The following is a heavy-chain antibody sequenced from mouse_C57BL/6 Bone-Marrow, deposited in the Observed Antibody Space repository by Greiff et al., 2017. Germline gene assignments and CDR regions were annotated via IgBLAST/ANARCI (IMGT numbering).Heavy chain of an antibody. D-gene: IGHD2-3*01. CDR3: ARGGYYWFAY. CDR2: IYPRSGNT. Sequence: VKLMESGAELARPGASVKLSCKASGYTFTSYGISWVKQRTGQGLEWIGEIYPRSGNTYYNEKFKGKATLTADKSSSTAYMELRSLTSEDSAVYFCARGGYYWFAYWGQGTLVTVSA. V-gene: IGHV1-81*01. J-gene: IGHJ3*01. CDR1: GYTFTSYG.